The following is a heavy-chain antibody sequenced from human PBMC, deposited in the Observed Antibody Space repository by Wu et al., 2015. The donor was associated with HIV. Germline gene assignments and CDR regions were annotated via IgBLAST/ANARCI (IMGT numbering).Heavy chain of an antibody. Sequence: QVQLVQSGAEVKEPGASVKISCKTSGYTFTTYSIHWVRQAPGQGLEWMGIINPSGGSTSYAQKFQGRVTITADESTSTAYMELSSLRSEDTAVYYCAREGGSSSTHYYYMDVWGKGTTVTVSS. D-gene: IGHD6-6*01. CDR3: AREGGSSSTHYYYMDV. V-gene: IGHV1-46*01. CDR1: GYTFTTYS. J-gene: IGHJ6*03. CDR2: INPSGGST.